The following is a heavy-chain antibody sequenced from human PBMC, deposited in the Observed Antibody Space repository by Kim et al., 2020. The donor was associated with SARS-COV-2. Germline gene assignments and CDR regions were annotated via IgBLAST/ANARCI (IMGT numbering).Heavy chain of an antibody. CDR1: GFTFSSYS. CDR2: ISSSSSYI. Sequence: GGFLRLSCAASGFTFSSYSMNWVHQAPGKGLEWVSSISSSSSYIYYADSVKGRFTISRDNAKNSLYLQMNSLRAEDTAVYYCARGYSSGWGFDPWGQGTLVTVSS. D-gene: IGHD6-19*01. V-gene: IGHV3-21*01. J-gene: IGHJ5*02. CDR3: ARGYSSGWGFDP.